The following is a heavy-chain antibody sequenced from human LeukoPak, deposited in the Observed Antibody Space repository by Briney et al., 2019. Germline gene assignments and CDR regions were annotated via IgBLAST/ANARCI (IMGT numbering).Heavy chain of an antibody. J-gene: IGHJ4*02. CDR1: GFTFSSYA. D-gene: IGHD5-18*01. CDR3: AKDRRGYSYGYYDY. CDR2: ISCSGCST. V-gene: IGHV3-23*01. Sequence: GGSLRLSCAAPGFTFSSYAMSWVRQAPGKGLEGVSAISCSGCSTYYADSVKGRFTISRDNSKNTLYLQMNSLRAEDTAVYYCAKDRRGYSYGYYDYWGQGTLVTVSS.